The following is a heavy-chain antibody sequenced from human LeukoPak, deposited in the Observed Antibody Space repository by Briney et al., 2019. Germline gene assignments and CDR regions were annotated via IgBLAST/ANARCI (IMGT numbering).Heavy chain of an antibody. CDR2: IKSKTDDGAI. Sequence: KTGGSLRLSCAASGFTFRNAWMTWVRQAPGKGLEWVGRIKSKTDDGAIDYAAPVKGRFNISRDDSKNTLYLQMNSLKTEDTAVYYCTTGERRFDSSGFYPYYFDYWGQGTLVTVSS. CDR3: TTGERRFDSSGFYPYYFDY. J-gene: IGHJ4*02. V-gene: IGHV3-15*01. CDR1: GFTFRNAW. D-gene: IGHD3-22*01.